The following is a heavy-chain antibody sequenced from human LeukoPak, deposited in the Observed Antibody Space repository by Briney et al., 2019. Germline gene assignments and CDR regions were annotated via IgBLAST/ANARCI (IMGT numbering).Heavy chain of an antibody. CDR2: IYYSGST. D-gene: IGHD4-17*01. V-gene: IGHV4-30-4*01. CDR1: GGSISSGDYY. CDR3: ARVGSATTVTLIDY. Sequence: SQTLSLTCTVSGGSISSGDYYWSWIRPPPGKGLEWIGYIYYSGSTYYNPSLKSRVTISVDTSKNQFSRKLSSVTAADTAVYYCARVGSATTVTLIDYWGQGSLGTVSS. J-gene: IGHJ4*02.